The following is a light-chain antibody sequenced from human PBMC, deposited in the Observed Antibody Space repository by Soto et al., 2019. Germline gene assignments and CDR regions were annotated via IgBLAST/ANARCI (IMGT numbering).Light chain of an antibody. Sequence: DIQMTQSPSTLSASVGDRVAISCRASQSVSGCLACYQQKPGEGPKLLIYQASTLEDGVPSRFSGSGSGTEFTLTISSLQPDDSATYYRQHYNDYSCTFGPGTKVEIK. V-gene: IGKV1-5*03. CDR3: QHYNDYSCT. CDR1: QSVSGC. CDR2: QAS. J-gene: IGKJ2*02.